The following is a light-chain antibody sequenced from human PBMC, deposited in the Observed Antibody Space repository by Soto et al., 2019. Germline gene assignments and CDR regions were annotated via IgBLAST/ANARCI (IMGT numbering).Light chain of an antibody. CDR3: QQRSNWPIT. V-gene: IGKV3-11*01. CDR1: QSVSSY. CDR2: DAS. J-gene: IGKJ5*01. Sequence: EIVLTHSPATLSLSPCEGATLSFRASQSVSSYLAWYQQKPGQAPRLLIYDASNRATGIPARFSGSGSGTDFTLTISSLEPEDFAVYYCQQRSNWPITFGQGTRLEI.